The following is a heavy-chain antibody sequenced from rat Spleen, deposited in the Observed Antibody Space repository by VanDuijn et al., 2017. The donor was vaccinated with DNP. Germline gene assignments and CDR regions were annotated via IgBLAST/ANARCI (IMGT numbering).Heavy chain of an antibody. V-gene: IGHV5-7*01. CDR2: IGYDGITT. CDR1: GFTFSDYN. Sequence: EVQLVESGGGLVLPGRSLKLSCAASGFTFSDYNMAWVRQAPKKGLEWVTTIGYDGITTYYRDSVKGRFSISRDTAKTTLYLQMDSLRSEDTATYYCARHGYGSYYAMDAWGQGTSVTVSS. D-gene: IGHD1-3*01. J-gene: IGHJ4*01. CDR3: ARHGYGSYYAMDA.